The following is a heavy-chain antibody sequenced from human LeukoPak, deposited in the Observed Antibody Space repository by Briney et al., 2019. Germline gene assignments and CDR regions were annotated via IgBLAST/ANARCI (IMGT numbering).Heavy chain of an antibody. CDR1: GFSFSSYN. D-gene: IGHD3-10*01. J-gene: IGHJ6*03. CDR2: IDTTSEYI. CDR3: ARVGGITLALAPSPFPDYNYYYMDV. V-gene: IGHV3-21*06. Sequence: PGGSLRLSCAASGFSFSSYNMNWVRHSPTKGLEWVASIDTTSEYIFYTDSLKGRFTISRDNAKNSLYLQMNNLRAEDTAVYYCARVGGITLALAPSPFPDYNYYYMDVWGKGTTVTVSS.